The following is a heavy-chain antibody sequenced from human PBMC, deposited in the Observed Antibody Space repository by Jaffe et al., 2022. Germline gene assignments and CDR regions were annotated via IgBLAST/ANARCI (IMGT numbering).Heavy chain of an antibody. Sequence: QVHLVQSGAEVMKPGASVKVSCKAFGYTFSSYVLHWVRQAPGQRLEWMGWINTGNGNTKYSQKFQGRVTFTRDTSASTAYMELGSLRSEDTAVYYCARGRRSAADLLDYWGQGTLVTVSS. CDR1: GYTFSSYV. CDR3: ARGRRSAADLLDY. J-gene: IGHJ4*02. D-gene: IGHD6-13*01. CDR2: INTGNGNT. V-gene: IGHV1-3*04.